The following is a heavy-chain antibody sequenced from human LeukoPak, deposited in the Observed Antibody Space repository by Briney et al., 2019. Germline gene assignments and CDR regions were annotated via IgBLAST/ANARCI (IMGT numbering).Heavy chain of an antibody. J-gene: IGHJ3*02. V-gene: IGHV4-34*01. D-gene: IGHD6-13*01. CDR2: INHSGST. CDR1: GGSFSGYY. Sequence: PETLSLTCAVYGGSFSGYYWSWIRQPPGKGLEWIGEINHSGSTNYNPSLKSRVTISVDTSKNQFSLKLSSVTAADTAVYYCARAKGLAAAGTRVEAFDIWGQGTMVTVSS. CDR3: ARAKGLAAAGTRVEAFDI.